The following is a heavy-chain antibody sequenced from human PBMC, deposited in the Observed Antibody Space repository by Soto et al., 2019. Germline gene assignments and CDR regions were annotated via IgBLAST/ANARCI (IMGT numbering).Heavy chain of an antibody. CDR2: ISGSGGST. CDR1: GFTFSSYA. Sequence: PGGSLRLSCAASGFTFSSYAMTWVRQAPGKGLEWVSVISGSGGSTHYADSVKGRSTISRDNSKNTLFLQMNSLRAEDTAVYYCARVDGYSYEAYKSYYYYYGMDVWGQGTTVTVPS. CDR3: ARVDGYSYEAYKSYYYYYGMDV. D-gene: IGHD5-18*01. J-gene: IGHJ6*02. V-gene: IGHV3-23*01.